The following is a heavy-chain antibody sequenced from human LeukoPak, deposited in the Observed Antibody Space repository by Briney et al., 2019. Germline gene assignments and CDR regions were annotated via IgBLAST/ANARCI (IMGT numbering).Heavy chain of an antibody. CDR1: GYTFTGYY. Sequence: ASVKVSCKASGYTFTGYYMHWVRQAPGQGLEWMGWINPNSGGTNYAQKFQGRVTMTRDTSISTAYMELSRLRSDDTAVCYCASPVVGATTGLDYWGQGTLVTVSS. D-gene: IGHD1-26*01. V-gene: IGHV1-2*02. J-gene: IGHJ4*02. CDR2: INPNSGGT. CDR3: ASPVVGATTGLDY.